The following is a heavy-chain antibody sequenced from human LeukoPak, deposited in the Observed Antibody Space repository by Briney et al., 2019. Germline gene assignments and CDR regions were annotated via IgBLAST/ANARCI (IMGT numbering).Heavy chain of an antibody. CDR1: GYTFTGYY. V-gene: IGHV1-46*01. CDR2: INPSGGSA. CDR3: ARDSAGDTYYYDSSGFSWFDP. Sequence: GASVKVSCKASGYTFTGYYMHWVRQAPGQGLEWMGIINPSGGSASYAQKFQGRVTMTRDMSTSTVYMELSSLRSEDTAVYYCARDSAGDTYYYDSSGFSWFDPWGQGTLVTVSS. J-gene: IGHJ5*02. D-gene: IGHD3-22*01.